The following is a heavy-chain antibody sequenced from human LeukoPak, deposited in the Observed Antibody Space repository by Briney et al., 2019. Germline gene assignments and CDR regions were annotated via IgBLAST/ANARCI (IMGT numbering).Heavy chain of an antibody. V-gene: IGHV1-18*01. Sequence: ASVKFSCKASGYTFTSYGISWVRQAPGQGLEWIGWISAYNGNTNYAQKLQGRVTMTTDTSTSTAYMELRSLRSDDTAVYYCARDGYYYGSGSYYDYWGQGTLVTVSS. CDR2: ISAYNGNT. J-gene: IGHJ4*02. D-gene: IGHD3-10*01. CDR3: ARDGYYYGSGSYYDY. CDR1: GYTFTSYG.